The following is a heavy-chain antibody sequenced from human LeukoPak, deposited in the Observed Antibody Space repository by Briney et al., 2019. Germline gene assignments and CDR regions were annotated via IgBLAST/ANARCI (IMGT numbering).Heavy chain of an antibody. CDR3: ARVRSYYYDSSGYPIFDI. Sequence: GASVKVSCKASGYTFTTYDIDWVRQATGQGLEWMGWMNPNSGNTGYAQKFQGRVTMTRNTSISTAYMELSSLRSEDTAVYYCARVRSYYYDSSGYPIFDIWGQGTMVTVSS. J-gene: IGHJ3*02. CDR2: MNPNSGNT. D-gene: IGHD3-22*01. CDR1: GYTFTTYD. V-gene: IGHV1-8*01.